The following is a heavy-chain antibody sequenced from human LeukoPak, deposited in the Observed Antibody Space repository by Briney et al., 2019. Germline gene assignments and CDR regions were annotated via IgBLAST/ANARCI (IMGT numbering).Heavy chain of an antibody. D-gene: IGHD3-9*01. CDR2: IYYSGTT. Sequence: SQTLSLTCTVSNGSISSGGYFWSWIRQHPGKGLEWIGYIYYSGTTYYNPSLKSRVTISVDTSKNHFSLKLSSVTAADTAVYYCARGPVLRYFDWLTYFDYWGQGTLVTVSS. CDR1: NGSISSGGYF. J-gene: IGHJ4*02. V-gene: IGHV4-31*03. CDR3: ARGPVLRYFDWLTYFDY.